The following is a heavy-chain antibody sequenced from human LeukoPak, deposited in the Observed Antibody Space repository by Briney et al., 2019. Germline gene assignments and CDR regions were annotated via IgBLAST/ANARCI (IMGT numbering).Heavy chain of an antibody. V-gene: IGHV3-21*01. CDR2: ISSSISYI. J-gene: IGHJ4*02. CDR1: GFTSSSYS. CDR3: ARDGGSTLWFGELLRAFDY. Sequence: PGGSLRLSCAASGFTSSSYSMNCVPQAPGKGLEWVSSISSSISYIYYADSVKGRFTISRDNAKNSLYLQMNSLRAEDTAVYYCARDGGSTLWFGELLRAFDYWGQGTLVTVSS. D-gene: IGHD3-10*01.